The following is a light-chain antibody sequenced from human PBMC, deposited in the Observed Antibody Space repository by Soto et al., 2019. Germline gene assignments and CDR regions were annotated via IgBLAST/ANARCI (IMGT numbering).Light chain of an antibody. CDR3: QQYYNTPLT. V-gene: IGKV3-11*01. CDR1: QSVSSY. Sequence: EIVLTQSPAPLSLSPGERATLSCRASQSVSSYLAWYQQKPGQAPRLLIYDASNRATGIPARFSGSGSGTDFTLTISSLQAEDVAVYYCQQYYNTPLTLGGGTKVDIK. CDR2: DAS. J-gene: IGKJ4*01.